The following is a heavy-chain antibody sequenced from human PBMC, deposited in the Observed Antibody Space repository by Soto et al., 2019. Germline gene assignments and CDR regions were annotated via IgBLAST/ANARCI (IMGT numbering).Heavy chain of an antibody. J-gene: IGHJ4*02. CDR3: ARGSYGDY. CDR2: ISAHNGNT. V-gene: IGHV1-18*01. Sequence: QVHLVQSGAEVKKPGASVKVSCKGSGYAFTTYGITWVRQAPGQGLEWMGWISAHNGNTNYAQKLQGRVTVTRDTSTSTAYMELRILRSDDTAVYYCARGSYGDYWGQGALVTVSS. D-gene: IGHD1-26*01. CDR1: GYAFTTYG.